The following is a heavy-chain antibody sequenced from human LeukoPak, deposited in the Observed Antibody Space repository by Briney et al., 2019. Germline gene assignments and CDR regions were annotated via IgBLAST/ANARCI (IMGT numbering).Heavy chain of an antibody. CDR3: ARSYYGSGSYNWFDP. Sequence: NPGGSRRLSCAASGFTFSDYYMSWIRQAPGKGLEWVSYISSSGSTIYYADSVKGRFTISRDNAKNSLYLQMNSLRAEDTAVYYCARSYYGSGSYNWFDPWGQGTLVTVSS. J-gene: IGHJ5*02. D-gene: IGHD3-10*01. V-gene: IGHV3-11*04. CDR2: ISSSGSTI. CDR1: GFTFSDYY.